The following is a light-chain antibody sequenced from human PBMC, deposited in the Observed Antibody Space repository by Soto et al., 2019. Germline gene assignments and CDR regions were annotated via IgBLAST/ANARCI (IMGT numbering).Light chain of an antibody. J-gene: IGLJ3*02. CDR2: EVS. Sequence: SVLTQPASASGSPGQSITISCTGTSSDIGGYNYVSWYQRHPGKAPKLMIYEVSNRPSGVSNRFSGSKSGNTASLTLSGLQAEDEADYYCSSYTSSSTLVFGGGTKLTVL. V-gene: IGLV2-14*01. CDR1: SSDIGGYNY. CDR3: SSYTSSSTLV.